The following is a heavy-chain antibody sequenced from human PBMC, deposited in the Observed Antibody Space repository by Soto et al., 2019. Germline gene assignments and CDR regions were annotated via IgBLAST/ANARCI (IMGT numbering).Heavy chain of an antibody. D-gene: IGHD1-7*01. CDR3: AKDRVGGTFYTPLAF. Sequence: GGSLRLSCQASGFNFDNYGMHWVRQAPGKGLEWVAVITYDGSLQYYADYVKGRFTISRDNSKNTLSLHLNTLKPEDTAVYHCAKDRVGGTFYTPLAFWGQGTLVTVSS. J-gene: IGHJ4*02. V-gene: IGHV3-30*18. CDR1: GFNFDNYG. CDR2: ITYDGSLQ.